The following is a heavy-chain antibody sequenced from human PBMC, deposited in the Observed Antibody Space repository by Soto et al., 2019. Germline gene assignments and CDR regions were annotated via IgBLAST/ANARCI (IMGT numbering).Heavy chain of an antibody. CDR3: AKVADSSPQWYYYGMDV. CDR1: GFTFSSYA. J-gene: IGHJ6*02. D-gene: IGHD6-13*01. CDR2: ISGSGGST. V-gene: IGHV3-23*01. Sequence: GGSLRLSCAASGFTFSSYAMSWVRQAPGKGLEWVSAISGSGGSTYYADSVKGRFTISRDNSKNTLYLQMNSLRAEDTAVYYCAKVADSSPQWYYYGMDVWGQGTTVTVSS.